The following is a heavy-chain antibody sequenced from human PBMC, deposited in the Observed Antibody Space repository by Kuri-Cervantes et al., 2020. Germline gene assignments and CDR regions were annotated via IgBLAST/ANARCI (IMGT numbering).Heavy chain of an antibody. CDR2: ISYDGSNK. CDR3: ARWPLALIVLMVYAIPYYYGMDV. V-gene: IGHV3-30*03. Sequence: GESLKISCAASGFTFSSYGMHWVRQAPGKGLEWVAVISYDGSNKYYADSVKGRFTISRDNSKNTLYLQMNSLRAEDTAVYYCARWPLALIVLMVYAIPYYYGMDVWGQGTTVTVSS. J-gene: IGHJ6*02. CDR1: GFTFSSYG. D-gene: IGHD2-8*01.